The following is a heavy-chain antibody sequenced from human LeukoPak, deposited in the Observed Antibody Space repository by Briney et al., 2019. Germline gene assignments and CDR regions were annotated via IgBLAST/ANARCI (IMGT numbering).Heavy chain of an antibody. D-gene: IGHD2-2*01. CDR1: GISLSNYG. CDR2: ISERGGST. CDR3: ARDDGYCSSTSCPLDY. Sequence: GGSLRLSCVVSGISLSNYGMTWVRQAPGKGLEWVSYISERGGSTTYADSVKGRFTISRDNSKNTLYLQMNSLRAEDAAVYYCARDDGYCSSTSCPLDYWGQGTLVTVPS. V-gene: IGHV3-23*01. J-gene: IGHJ4*02.